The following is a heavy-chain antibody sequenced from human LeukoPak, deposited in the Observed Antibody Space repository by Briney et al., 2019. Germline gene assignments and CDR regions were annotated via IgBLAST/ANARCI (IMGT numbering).Heavy chain of an antibody. V-gene: IGHV5-51*01. D-gene: IGHD3-10*01. J-gene: IGHJ5*02. CDR3: ARHASRGPGRVNWFDP. CDR1: GYIFTSYW. Sequence: GESLKISCRGSGYIFTSYWIGWVRQLPGKGLEWMGIIYPGDSDTRYSPSFQGQVTISADKSISTAYLQWSSLKASDTAMYYCARHASRGPGRVNWFDPWGQGTLVTVSS. CDR2: IYPGDSDT.